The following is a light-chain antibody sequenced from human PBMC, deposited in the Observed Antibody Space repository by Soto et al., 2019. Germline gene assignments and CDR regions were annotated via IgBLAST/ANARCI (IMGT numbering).Light chain of an antibody. J-gene: IGLJ1*01. CDR3: SSYAGRNNYV. CDR1: SSDVGGYDY. Sequence: QSALTQPPSASGSPGQSVTISCTGTSSDVGGYDYVSWYQHHPGKAPKLIISEVNKRPSGVPDRFSGSKSGNTASLTVSGLQAEDEDDYYCSSYAGRNNYVFGSGTKVTVL. V-gene: IGLV2-8*01. CDR2: EVN.